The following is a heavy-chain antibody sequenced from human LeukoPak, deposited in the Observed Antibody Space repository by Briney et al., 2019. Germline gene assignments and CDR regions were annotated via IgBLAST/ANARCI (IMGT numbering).Heavy chain of an antibody. D-gene: IGHD6-13*01. Sequence: SETLSLTCTVSGYSISTLSNWGWIRQSPGKGLEWVASIYHGGSTYYNPSLRGRVTISMDTSKNQFSLKLSSVTAADTAVYYCARGWYSSSWYNYWGQGTLVTVSS. J-gene: IGHJ4*02. CDR1: GYSISTLSN. V-gene: IGHV4-38-2*02. CDR2: IYHGGST. CDR3: ARGWYSSSWYNY.